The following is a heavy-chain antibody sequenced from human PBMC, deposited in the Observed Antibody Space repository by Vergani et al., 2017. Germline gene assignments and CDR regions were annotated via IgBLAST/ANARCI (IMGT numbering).Heavy chain of an antibody. Sequence: QVQLPESGPGLVKPSETLSLTCTVSGGSISSYYWSWIRQPPGKGLEWIGYIYYSGSTNYNPSLKSRVTISVDTSKNQFSLKLSSVTAADTAVYYCARDRGGYSYGFDYWGQGTLVTVSS. CDR3: ARDRGGYSYGFDY. D-gene: IGHD5-18*01. CDR1: GGSISSYY. J-gene: IGHJ4*02. CDR2: IYYSGST. V-gene: IGHV4-59*01.